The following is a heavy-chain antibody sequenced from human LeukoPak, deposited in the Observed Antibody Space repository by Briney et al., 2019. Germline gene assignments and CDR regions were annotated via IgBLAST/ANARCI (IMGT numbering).Heavy chain of an antibody. Sequence: KPSETLSLTCAVYGGSFSGYYWSWIRQPPGKGLEWIGEINHSGSTNYNPPLKSRVTISVDTSKNQFSLKLSSVTAADTAVYYCARAISDYVWGSYRQRYYYYYMDVWGKGTTVTVSS. CDR1: GGSFSGYY. CDR3: ARAISDYVWGSYRQRYYYYYMDV. V-gene: IGHV4-34*01. J-gene: IGHJ6*03. CDR2: INHSGST. D-gene: IGHD3-16*02.